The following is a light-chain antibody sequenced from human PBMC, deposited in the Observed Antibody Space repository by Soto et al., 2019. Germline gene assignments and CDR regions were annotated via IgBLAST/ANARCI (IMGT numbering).Light chain of an antibody. J-gene: IGKJ1*01. V-gene: IGKV3-15*01. Sequence: EIVMTQSPATLSVSPGERVTLSCRASQSVSSNLAWYQQKPGQAPRLLIYGASTRATGIPARFSGGGSETEFTLTISSLQSEDFAVYYCQQYHNWPPRTFGQGTKVENK. CDR3: QQYHNWPPRT. CDR2: GAS. CDR1: QSVSSN.